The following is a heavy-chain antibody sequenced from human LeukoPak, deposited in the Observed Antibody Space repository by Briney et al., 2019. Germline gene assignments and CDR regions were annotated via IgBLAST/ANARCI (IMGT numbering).Heavy chain of an antibody. CDR1: GGTFSSYA. Sequence: GASVKVSCKASGGTFSSYAISWVRQAPGKGLEWMGGFDPEDGETIYAQKFQGRVTMTEDTSTDTAYMELSSLRSEDTAVYYCATSGATVTVGFDPWGQGTLVTVSS. V-gene: IGHV1-24*01. CDR3: ATSGATVTVGFDP. CDR2: FDPEDGET. J-gene: IGHJ5*02. D-gene: IGHD4-17*01.